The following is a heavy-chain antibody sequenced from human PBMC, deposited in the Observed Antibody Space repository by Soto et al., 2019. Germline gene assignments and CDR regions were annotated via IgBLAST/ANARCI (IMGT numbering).Heavy chain of an antibody. CDR1: GGSPTRYY. CDR3: AGGFLAANGTGWFAY. D-gene: IGHD6-13*01. CDR2: ISYSGST. V-gene: IGHV4-59*08. J-gene: IGHJ5*01. Sequence: AEALSLTCTITGGSPTRYYFSWIRQPQGKGLEWIGSISYSGSTYFNPSLKSRVTISVDTSKNQFYLKLSSLTAADTAVYYCAGGFLAANGTGWFAYWGQGTLVTVSS.